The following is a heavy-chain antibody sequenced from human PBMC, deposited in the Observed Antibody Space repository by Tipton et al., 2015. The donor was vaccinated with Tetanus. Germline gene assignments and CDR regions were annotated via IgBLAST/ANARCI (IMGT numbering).Heavy chain of an antibody. CDR2: IHRGGST. CDR3: ARPVKQWLVPVDS. D-gene: IGHD6-19*01. J-gene: IGHJ4*02. Sequence: AGLVKPSETLSLTCGVFGDYLSGYYWTWVRQPPGKGLEWIGEIHRGGSTNYNPSLKSRVTMSVDTSKNQFSLKLTSVTVADTAVYYCARPVKQWLVPVDSWGQGTLVTVSS. V-gene: IGHV4-34*01. CDR1: GDYLSGYY.